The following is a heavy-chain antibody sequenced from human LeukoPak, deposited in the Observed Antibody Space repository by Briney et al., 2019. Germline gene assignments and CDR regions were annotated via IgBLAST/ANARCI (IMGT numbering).Heavy chain of an antibody. CDR1: GFTFSSYA. CDR3: ARSYFDWLLSNYYYYGMDV. D-gene: IGHD3-9*01. J-gene: IGHJ6*02. CDR2: ISYDGSNK. V-gene: IGHV3-30-3*01. Sequence: GGSLRLSCAASGFTFSSYAMHWVRQAPGKGLEWVAVISYDGSNKYYADSVKGRFTISRDNSKNTLYLQMNSLRAEDTAVYYCARSYFDWLLSNYYYYGMDVWGQGTTVTVSS.